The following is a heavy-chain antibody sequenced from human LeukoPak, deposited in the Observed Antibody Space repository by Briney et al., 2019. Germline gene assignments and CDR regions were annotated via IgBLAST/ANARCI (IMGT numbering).Heavy chain of an antibody. J-gene: IGHJ5*02. Sequence: GASVKVSCKASGYTFTSHFMHWVRQAPGQGLEWMGIINPRGGSTSYTQKFQGRVTMTRDTSTSTVYMELSSLRSEDTAVYYCARGRHYGDYDGYNWFDPWGQGTLVTVSS. CDR1: GYTFTSHF. D-gene: IGHD4-17*01. CDR3: ARGRHYGDYDGYNWFDP. CDR2: INPRGGST. V-gene: IGHV1-46*01.